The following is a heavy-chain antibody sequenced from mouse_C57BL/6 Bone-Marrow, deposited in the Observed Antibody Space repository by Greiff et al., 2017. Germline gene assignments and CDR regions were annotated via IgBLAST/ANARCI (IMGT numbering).Heavy chain of an antibody. CDR3: ARENYGAMDY. J-gene: IGHJ4*01. D-gene: IGHD1-1*01. CDR1: GFTFSDFY. V-gene: IGHV7-1*01. CDR2: SRNKANDYTT. Sequence: EVKVVESGGGLVQSGRSLRLSCATSGFTFSDFYMEWVRQAPGKGLEWIAASRNKANDYTTEYSASVKGRFIVSRDTSQSILYLQMNALRAEDTAIYYCARENYGAMDYWGQGTSVTVSS.